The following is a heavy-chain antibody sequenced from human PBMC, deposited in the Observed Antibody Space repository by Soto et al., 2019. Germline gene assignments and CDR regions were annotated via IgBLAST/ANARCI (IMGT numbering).Heavy chain of an antibody. CDR3: ARVTPTVTFGGLDV. J-gene: IGHJ6*02. V-gene: IGHV3-23*01. CDR2: ISGSGGST. D-gene: IGHD4-4*01. Sequence: GGSLRLSCAASGFTFSSYAMSWVRQAPGKGLEWVSAISGSGGSTYYADSVKGRLTISRDNSKNTLYLQMNSLRAEDTAVYCCARVTPTVTFGGLDVWGQGTTVTVSS. CDR1: GFTFSSYA.